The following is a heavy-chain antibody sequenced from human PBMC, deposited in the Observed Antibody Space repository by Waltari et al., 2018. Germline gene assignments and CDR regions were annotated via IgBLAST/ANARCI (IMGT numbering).Heavy chain of an antibody. CDR1: GGSISSYY. CDR3: ARTTGYYNGGFDY. CDR2: IYYSGST. J-gene: IGHJ4*02. V-gene: IGHV4-59*01. Sequence: QVQLQESGPGLVKPSETLSLTCPVSGGSISSYYWSWIRQPPGKGLEWIGYIYYSGSTNYNPSLKSRVTISVDTSKNQFSLKLSSVTAADTAVYYCARTTGYYNGGFDYWGQGTLVTVSS. D-gene: IGHD3-9*01.